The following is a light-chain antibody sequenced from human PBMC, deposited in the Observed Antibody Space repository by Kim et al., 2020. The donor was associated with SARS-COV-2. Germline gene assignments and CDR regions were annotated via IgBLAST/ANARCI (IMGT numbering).Light chain of an antibody. CDR3: LQYNDYPLT. CDR2: AAA. Sequence: DIKMTQSPSSLSASLGDRVTITCRASQDISTWVVWFQQKPGKAPQCLIYAAATLQSGVPSRFSGSGSGTHFTLTISSLQPEDLATYYCLQYNDYPLTFGQGTRLEIK. J-gene: IGKJ5*01. CDR1: QDISTW. V-gene: IGKV1D-16*01.